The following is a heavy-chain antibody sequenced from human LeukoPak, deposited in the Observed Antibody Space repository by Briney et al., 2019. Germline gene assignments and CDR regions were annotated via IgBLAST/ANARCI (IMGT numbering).Heavy chain of an antibody. CDR1: GFTFSSYW. Sequence: QAGGSLRLSCAASGFTFSSYWKSWVRQAPGKGLEWMANIKQDGSEKYYVDSVKGRFTISRDNAKNSLYLQMNSLRAEDTAVYYCTRAYDIYTGGLYYFDYWGQGTLVTVSS. CDR2: IKQDGSEK. V-gene: IGHV3-7*01. CDR3: TRAYDIYTGGLYYFDY. J-gene: IGHJ4*02. D-gene: IGHD3-9*01.